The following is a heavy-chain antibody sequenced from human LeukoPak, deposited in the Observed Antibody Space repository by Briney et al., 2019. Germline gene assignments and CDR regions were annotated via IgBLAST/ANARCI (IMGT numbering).Heavy chain of an antibody. CDR2: ISYSGST. Sequence: PSETLSLTCTVSGGAIGNYYWSWIRQSPGKGLEWIGYISYSGSTNYNPSLKSRVTISVDTSKNQFSLRLTSVTTEDTAVYYCAKDRARWAFDIWGQGTMVTVSS. CDR1: GGAIGNYY. CDR3: AKDRARWAFDI. V-gene: IGHV4-59*01. D-gene: IGHD5-24*01. J-gene: IGHJ3*02.